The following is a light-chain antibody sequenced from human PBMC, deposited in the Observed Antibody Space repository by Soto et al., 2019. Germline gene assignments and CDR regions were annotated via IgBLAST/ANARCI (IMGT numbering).Light chain of an antibody. CDR1: QSIGNY. J-gene: IGKJ3*01. V-gene: IGKV1-39*01. Sequence: DIQMTQSPSSLSASVGDRVTITCRASQSIGNYLNWYQQNPGKAPKLLIYAASSLQSGVPSRFSGSGSGTDFPLTISSLQPEDFATYYCQQSHSIPFTFGPGTKVDIK. CDR2: AAS. CDR3: QQSHSIPFT.